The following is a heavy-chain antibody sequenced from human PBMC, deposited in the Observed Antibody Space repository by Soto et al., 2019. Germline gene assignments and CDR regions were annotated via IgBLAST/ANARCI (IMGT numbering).Heavy chain of an antibody. CDR3: ARVPHIRGQLAPFDY. Sequence: QVQLVQSGAEVKKPGASVKVSCKASGYTFTSYGISWVRQAPGQGLEWMGWISAYNGNTNYAQKLLGRVTMTTDTSTSTAYMELRSLRSDDTVVYYCARVPHIRGQLAPFDYWGQGTLVTVSS. CDR1: GYTFTSYG. CDR2: ISAYNGNT. D-gene: IGHD6-6*01. J-gene: IGHJ4*02. V-gene: IGHV1-18*01.